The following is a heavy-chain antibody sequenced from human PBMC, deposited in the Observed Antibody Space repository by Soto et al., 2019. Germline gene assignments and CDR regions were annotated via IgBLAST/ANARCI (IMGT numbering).Heavy chain of an antibody. D-gene: IGHD1-1*01. V-gene: IGHV3-74*01. Sequence: EVQLVESGGGLVQPGGSLRLSCAASGFTFRRYWMHWVSQAPGKGLVWVSRANGDGSNTNYAESVKGRFTVSRDNAKNTLNLPMNSLQAEDTAVYYCVRWKITNYWGQGTLVTVST. CDR1: GFTFRRYW. J-gene: IGHJ4*02. CDR3: VRWKITNY. CDR2: ANGDGSNT.